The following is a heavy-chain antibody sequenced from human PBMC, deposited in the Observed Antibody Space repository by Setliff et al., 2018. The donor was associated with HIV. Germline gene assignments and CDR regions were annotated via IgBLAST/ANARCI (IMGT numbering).Heavy chain of an antibody. J-gene: IGHJ4*02. CDR1: GFTFSSYA. CDR2: ISGSGGST. CDR3: ARRGSDKYYLDS. Sequence: PGGSLRLSCAASGFTFSSYAMTWVRQAPGKGLEWVSVISGSGGSTYYADSVKGRFTISRDNSKNTLYLQMNSLRAEDTAVYYCARRGSDKYYLDSWGQGTLVTVSS. D-gene: IGHD3-16*01. V-gene: IGHV3-23*01.